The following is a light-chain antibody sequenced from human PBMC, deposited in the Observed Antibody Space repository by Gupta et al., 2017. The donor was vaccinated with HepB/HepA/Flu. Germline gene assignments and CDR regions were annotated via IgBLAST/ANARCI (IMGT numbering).Light chain of an antibody. Sequence: ERGITQSPASLSVSHGERATLSCRASQSVSSNLAWYQQKPGQAPRLLIYGASTRATGIPARFSGSGSGTEFTLTISSLQSEDFAVYYCQQYNNWPLTFGGGTKVEIK. CDR2: GAS. J-gene: IGKJ4*01. CDR1: QSVSSN. V-gene: IGKV3-15*01. CDR3: QQYNNWPLT.